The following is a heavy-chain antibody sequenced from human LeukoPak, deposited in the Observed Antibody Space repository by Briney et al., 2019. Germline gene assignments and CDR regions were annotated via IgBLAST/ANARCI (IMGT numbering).Heavy chain of an antibody. CDR3: ARRRDFIDY. CDR2: ISYDGSNK. D-gene: IGHD3/OR15-3a*01. V-gene: IGHV3-30*04. CDR1: GFTFSSYA. J-gene: IGHJ4*02. Sequence: GRSLRLSCAASGFTFSSYAMHWVRQAPGKGLEWVAVISYDGSNKYYADSVKGRFTISRDNSKNTLYLQMNSLRAEDTAVYYCARRRDFIDYWGQGTLVTVSS.